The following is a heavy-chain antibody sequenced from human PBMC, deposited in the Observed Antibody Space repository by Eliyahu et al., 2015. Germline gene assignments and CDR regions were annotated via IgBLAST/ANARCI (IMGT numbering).Heavy chain of an antibody. CDR2: INTDGGNT. CDR3: ARVWSGCTSSACWYGP. J-gene: IGHJ5*02. Sequence: QVQLVQSGAEVKKPGASVKVSCEASGYXFPNYAIHWVRQAPGQGLEWMGWINTDGGNTRYSEKHQDRLKITRDTSARTAYMELTSLRFEDTAVYYCARVWSGCTSSACWYGPWGQGTLVTVSS. V-gene: IGHV1-3*04. D-gene: IGHD2-8*01. CDR1: GYXFPNYA.